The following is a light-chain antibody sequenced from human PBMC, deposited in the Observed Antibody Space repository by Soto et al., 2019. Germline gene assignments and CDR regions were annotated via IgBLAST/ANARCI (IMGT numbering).Light chain of an antibody. Sequence: QSVLTQPPSASGTPGQRVTISCSGSSSNIGVNYVYWYQQLPGTAPKLLIYTNNERPSGVPDRFSGSKSGTSASLAIRGLRSEDEADYHCATWDDSLSGVVFGGGTKLTVL. CDR3: ATWDDSLSGVV. J-gene: IGLJ2*01. V-gene: IGLV1-47*01. CDR1: SSNIGVNY. CDR2: TNN.